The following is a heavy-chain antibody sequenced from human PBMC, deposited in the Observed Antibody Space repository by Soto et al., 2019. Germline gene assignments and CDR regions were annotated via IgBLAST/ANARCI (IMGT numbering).Heavy chain of an antibody. CDR2: ISAYNGNT. D-gene: IGHD3-22*01. V-gene: IGHV1-18*01. Sequence: ASVKVSCKASGYTFTSYGISWVRQAPGQGLEWMGWISAYNGNTNYAQKLQGRVTMTTDTSTSTAYVELRSLRSDDTAVYYCARNYYYDSSGYYYVNWFDPWGQGTLVTVSS. J-gene: IGHJ5*02. CDR3: ARNYYYDSSGYYYVNWFDP. CDR1: GYTFTSYG.